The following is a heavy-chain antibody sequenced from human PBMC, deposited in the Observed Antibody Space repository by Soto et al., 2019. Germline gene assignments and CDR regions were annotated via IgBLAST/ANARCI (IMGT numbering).Heavy chain of an antibody. CDR2: ISGSGGST. D-gene: IGHD3-22*01. V-gene: IGHV3-23*01. J-gene: IGHJ4*02. Sequence: GGSLRLCCAASGFTFSSYAMSWVRQAPGKGLEWVSAISGSGGSTYYADSVKGRFTISRDNSKNTLYLQMNSLRAEDTAVYYCAKDVRRYYYDSSGPTDYCGQGTLVTLST. CDR3: AKDVRRYYYDSSGPTDY. CDR1: GFTFSSYA.